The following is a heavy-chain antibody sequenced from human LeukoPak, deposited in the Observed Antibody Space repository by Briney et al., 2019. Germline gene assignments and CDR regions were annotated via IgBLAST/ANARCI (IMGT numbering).Heavy chain of an antibody. V-gene: IGHV4-39*01. Sequence: PSETLSLTCTVSGGSISSSSYYWGWIRQPPGKGLEWIGSIYYSGSTYYNPSLKSRVTISVDTSKNQFSLKLSSVTAADTAVYYCARTYYYDSSGFFDAFDIWGQGTMVTVSS. CDR3: ARTYYYDSSGFFDAFDI. CDR1: GGSISSSSYY. D-gene: IGHD3-22*01. CDR2: IYYSGST. J-gene: IGHJ3*02.